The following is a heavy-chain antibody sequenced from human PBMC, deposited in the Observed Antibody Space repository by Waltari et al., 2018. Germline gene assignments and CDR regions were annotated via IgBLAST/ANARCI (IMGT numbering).Heavy chain of an antibody. CDR2: GGT. CDR3: AREQHGSFDY. V-gene: IGHV1-2*02. Sequence: GGTNYAQKFQGRVTMTRDTSISTAYMELSRLRSDDTAVYYCAREQHGSFDYWGQGTLVTVSS. D-gene: IGHD5-18*01. J-gene: IGHJ4*02.